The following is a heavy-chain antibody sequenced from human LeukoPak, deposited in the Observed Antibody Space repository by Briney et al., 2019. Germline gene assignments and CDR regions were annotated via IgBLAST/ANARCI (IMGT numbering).Heavy chain of an antibody. CDR1: GGSISTYY. CDR2: IYYSGST. CDR3: ARSPSMVRGHFDH. Sequence: SETLSLTCTVSGGSISTYYWGWIRQPPGKGLEWIGSIYYSGSTYYNPSLNSRVTISVDTSKNQFSLKLSSVTAGDTAVYYCARSPSMVRGHFDHWGQGTLVTVSS. J-gene: IGHJ4*02. D-gene: IGHD3-10*01. V-gene: IGHV4-39*01.